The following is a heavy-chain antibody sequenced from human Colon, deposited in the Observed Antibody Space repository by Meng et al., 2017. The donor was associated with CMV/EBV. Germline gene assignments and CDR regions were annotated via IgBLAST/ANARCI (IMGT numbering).Heavy chain of an antibody. Sequence: GGSLRLSCKLSAIIFSDSVMDWVRQAPGKGLEWVEFIRHDGLPSYAASVKGRFSISRDSSKNTVDLQMNSLRTEDSAVYFCVRGINLGMDVWGQGTTVTVSS. D-gene: IGHD1-14*01. CDR1: AIIFSDSV. CDR3: VRGINLGMDV. V-gene: IGHV3-30*02. CDR2: IRHDGLP. J-gene: IGHJ6*02.